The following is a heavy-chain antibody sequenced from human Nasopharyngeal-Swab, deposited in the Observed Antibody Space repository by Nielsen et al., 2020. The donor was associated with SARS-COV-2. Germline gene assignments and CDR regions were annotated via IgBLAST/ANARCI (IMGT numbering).Heavy chain of an antibody. J-gene: IGHJ4*02. D-gene: IGHD3-3*01. CDR3: ARGGRGIFGVVTNFDY. CDR2: IYYSGST. V-gene: IGHV4-59*01. Sequence: RQVPGKGLEWIGYIYYSGSTNYNPSLKSRVTISVDTSKNQFSLKLSSVTAADTAVYYCARGGRGIFGVVTNFDYWGQGTLVTVSS.